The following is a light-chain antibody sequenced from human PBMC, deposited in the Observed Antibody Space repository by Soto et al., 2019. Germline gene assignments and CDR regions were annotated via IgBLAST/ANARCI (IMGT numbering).Light chain of an antibody. V-gene: IGKV3-11*01. Sequence: EIVLTQSPATLSLSPGERATLSCRASQSVSSYLAWYQQKPVHAPRLLIYDASNRATGIPARFIGSGSGTDFTLTISSLEPEDSAVYYCQQHLGRHTFGQGTKVDIK. J-gene: IGKJ1*01. CDR1: QSVSSY. CDR3: QQHLGRHT. CDR2: DAS.